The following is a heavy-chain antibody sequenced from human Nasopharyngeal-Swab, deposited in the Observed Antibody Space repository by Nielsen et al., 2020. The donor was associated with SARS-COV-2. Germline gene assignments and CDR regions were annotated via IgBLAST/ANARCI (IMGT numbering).Heavy chain of an antibody. CDR3: ARAAITMIVVVSAFDI. CDR2: IYYGGST. V-gene: IGHV4-31*02. D-gene: IGHD3-22*01. Sequence: WIRQPPGKGLEWIGYIYYGGSTYYNPSLKSRVTISVDTSKNQFSLKLSSVTAADTAVYYCARAAITMIVVVSAFDIWGQGTMVTVSS. J-gene: IGHJ3*02.